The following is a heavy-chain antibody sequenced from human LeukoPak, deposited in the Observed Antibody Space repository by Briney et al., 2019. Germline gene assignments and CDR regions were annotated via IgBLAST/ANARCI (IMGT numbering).Heavy chain of an antibody. V-gene: IGHV1-46*01. CDR2: INPSGGST. CDR1: GYTFTSYY. Sequence: ASVKVSCKASGYTFTSYYMHWVRQAPGQGLEWMGIINPSGGSTSYAQKFQGRVTMTRDTSISTAYMELSRLRSDDTAVYYCARAFSYSSSWTPDSAFDIWGQGTVVTVSP. J-gene: IGHJ3*02. D-gene: IGHD6-13*01. CDR3: ARAFSYSSSWTPDSAFDI.